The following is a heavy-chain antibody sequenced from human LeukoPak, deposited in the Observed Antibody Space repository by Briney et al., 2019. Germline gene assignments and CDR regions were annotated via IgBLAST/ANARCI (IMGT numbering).Heavy chain of an antibody. J-gene: IGHJ4*02. CDR3: ARDLWFGESPNK. V-gene: IGHV4-39*07. CDR1: GGSISSSSYY. CDR2: IYYSGST. D-gene: IGHD3-10*01. Sequence: SETLSLTCTVSGGSISSSSYYWGWIRQPPGKGLEWIGSIYYSGSTYYNPSLKSRVTISVDTSKNQFSLKLSSVTAADTAVYYCARDLWFGESPNKWGQGTLVTVSS.